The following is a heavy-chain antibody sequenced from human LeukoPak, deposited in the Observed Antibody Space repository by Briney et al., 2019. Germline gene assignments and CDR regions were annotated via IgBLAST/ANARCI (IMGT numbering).Heavy chain of an antibody. D-gene: IGHD3-10*01. CDR1: GFTFSSYSMN. J-gene: IGHJ4*02. V-gene: IGHV4-39*01. CDR3: ARTRYYYNSRSYGAPYYFDY. Sequence: GSLRLSCAASGFTFSSYSMNWVRQPPGKGLEWIGSIYYSGSTYYNPSLKSRVTISVDTSKNQFSPKLSSVTAADTAVYYCARTRYYYNSRSYGAPYYFDYWGQGTLVTVSS. CDR2: IYYSGST.